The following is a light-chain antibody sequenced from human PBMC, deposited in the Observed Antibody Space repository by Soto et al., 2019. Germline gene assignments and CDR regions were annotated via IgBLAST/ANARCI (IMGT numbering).Light chain of an antibody. CDR2: GAS. Sequence: DIQLTQSPPTLSASVGDRVTNTCRASQSIRYYLAWYQQMPGKAPKLLIYGASSLQSGVPSRFSGSGSGTEFTLTISSLQPDDFATYFCQHHNSYSQTFGQGTKVDI. J-gene: IGKJ1*01. CDR1: QSIRYY. CDR3: QHHNSYSQT. V-gene: IGKV1-5*01.